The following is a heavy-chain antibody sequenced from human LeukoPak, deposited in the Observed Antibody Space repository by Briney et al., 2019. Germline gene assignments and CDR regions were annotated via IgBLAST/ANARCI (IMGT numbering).Heavy chain of an antibody. CDR2: ITPNSGGT. CDR1: GYTFTGYY. Sequence: GASVKVSCKASGYTFTGYYMHWVRQAPGQGLEWMGWITPNSGGTNYAQKFQGRVTMTRDTSISTAYMELSRLRSDDTAVYYCARASDGYYYDSRGAFDIWGQGTMVTVSS. V-gene: IGHV1-2*02. D-gene: IGHD3-22*01. J-gene: IGHJ3*02. CDR3: ARASDGYYYDSRGAFDI.